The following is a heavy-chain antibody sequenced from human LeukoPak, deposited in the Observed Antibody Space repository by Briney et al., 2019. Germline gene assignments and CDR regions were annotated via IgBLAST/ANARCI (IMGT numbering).Heavy chain of an antibody. J-gene: IGHJ4*02. D-gene: IGHD6-19*01. V-gene: IGHV3-48*03. CDR3: ASIAVAGSVLH. Sequence: GGSLRLSCAASGFTFSSYEMNWVRQAPGKGLEWVSYISSSGSTIYYADSVKGRFTISRDNAKNSLYLQMNSLRAEDTAVYYCASIAVAGSVLHWGQGTLVTVSS. CDR1: GFTFSSYE. CDR2: ISSSGSTI.